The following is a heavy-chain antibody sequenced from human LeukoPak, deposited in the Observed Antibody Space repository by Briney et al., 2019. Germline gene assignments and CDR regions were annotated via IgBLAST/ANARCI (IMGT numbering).Heavy chain of an antibody. CDR1: GFTFSSYE. V-gene: IGHV3-7*01. CDR2: IKQGGSEK. J-gene: IGHJ4*02. D-gene: IGHD3-10*01. CDR3: ARDGPMYAMVRGVISRPFDY. Sequence: GGSLRLSCAASGFTFSSYEMNWVRQAPGKGLEWVANIKQGGSEKYYVDSVKGRFTISRDNAKNSLYLQMNSLRAEDTAVYYCARDGPMYAMVRGVISRPFDYWGQGTLVTVSS.